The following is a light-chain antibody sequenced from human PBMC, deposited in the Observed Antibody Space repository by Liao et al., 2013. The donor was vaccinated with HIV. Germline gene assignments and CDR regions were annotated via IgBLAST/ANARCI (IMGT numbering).Light chain of an antibody. CDR3: QVWDSSSDQYV. V-gene: IGLV3-21*01. J-gene: IGLJ1*01. CDR2: YDS. Sequence: SYELTQTPSVSVAPGKTARITCGGNNIGSKSVHWYQQKPGQAPVLVIYYDSDRPSGIPERFSGSNSGNTATLTISRVEAGDEADYYCQVWDSSSDQYVFGIGTKVTV. CDR1: NIGSKS.